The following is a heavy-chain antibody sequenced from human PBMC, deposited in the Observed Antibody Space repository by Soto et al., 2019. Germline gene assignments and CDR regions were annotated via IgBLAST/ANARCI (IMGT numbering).Heavy chain of an antibody. J-gene: IGHJ5*02. V-gene: IGHV3-23*01. CDR3: ALLGPLYEVWSGYSNWCDP. CDR2: ISGSGGST. Sequence: GGSLRLSCAASGFTFTSYAMSWVRQAPGKGLEWVSAISGSGGSTFYADSVKGRFTISRDNSKNTLYLQMNSLRAEDTAVYYCALLGPLYEVWSGYSNWCDPWGHVTLVTVSS. CDR1: GFTFTSYA. D-gene: IGHD3-3*01.